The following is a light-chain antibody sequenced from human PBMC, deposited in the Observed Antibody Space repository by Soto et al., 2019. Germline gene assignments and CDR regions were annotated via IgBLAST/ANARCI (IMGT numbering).Light chain of an antibody. CDR1: QSVSSY. V-gene: IGKV3-11*01. J-gene: IGKJ5*01. Sequence: EIVLTQSPATLSLSPGERATLSCRASQSVSSYLAWYQQKPSQAPTLLIYDASNRATGIPARFSGSGSGTDFTLTISSLEPEDFAVYYCQQRTKWPSSTLGQGTRLEIK. CDR3: QQRTKWPSST. CDR2: DAS.